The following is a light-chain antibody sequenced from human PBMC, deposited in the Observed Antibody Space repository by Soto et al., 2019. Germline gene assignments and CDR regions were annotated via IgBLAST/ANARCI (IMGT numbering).Light chain of an antibody. CDR1: QSISSTY. CDR3: QQYGSSLMYT. Sequence: EIVLTQSPGTLSLSPGERATLSCRASQSISSTYLAWYQQKPGQAPRLLIFGASSRATGIPDRFSGSGSGTDFTLTIRGLEPEDFAVYYCQQYGSSLMYTFGQGTKVEIK. J-gene: IGKJ2*01. CDR2: GAS. V-gene: IGKV3-20*01.